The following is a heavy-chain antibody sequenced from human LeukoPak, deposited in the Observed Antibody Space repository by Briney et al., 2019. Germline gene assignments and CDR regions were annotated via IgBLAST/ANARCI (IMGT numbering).Heavy chain of an antibody. J-gene: IGHJ4*02. Sequence: SETLSLTCAVYGGSSSGYYWSWIRQPPGKGLEWIGEINHSGSTNYNPSLKSRVTISVDTSKNQFSLKLSSVTAADTAVYYCARRPFDYWGQGTLVTVSS. V-gene: IGHV4-34*01. CDR3: ARRPFDY. CDR1: GGSSSGYY. CDR2: INHSGST.